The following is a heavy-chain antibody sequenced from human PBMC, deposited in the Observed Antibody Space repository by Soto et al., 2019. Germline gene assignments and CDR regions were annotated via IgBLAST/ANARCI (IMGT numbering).Heavy chain of an antibody. J-gene: IGHJ4*02. CDR2: VSASGAKA. D-gene: IGHD6-25*01. CDR3: AKQGAVITAIDC. CDR1: GFIYGNTA. V-gene: IGHV3-23*01. Sequence: EVQLLESGGTLVQPGGSLRLSCAASGFIYGNTAMSWVRQAPGKGLEWVSAVSASGAKAYYADSVKGRFTISRDNSKSTLFLGMSSLRAEDTAVYYCAKQGAVITAIDCWGQGTLVTVSS.